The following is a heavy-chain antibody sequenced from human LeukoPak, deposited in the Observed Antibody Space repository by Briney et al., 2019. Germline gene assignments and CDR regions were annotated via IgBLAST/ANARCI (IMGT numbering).Heavy chain of an antibody. J-gene: IGHJ4*02. CDR2: ISGGGSHT. CDR3: ARDPSINGPYPFDY. D-gene: IGHD1-20*01. CDR1: GFTFSSYN. Sequence: QPGGSLRLSCTASGFTFSSYNMNWVRQAPGKGLEWVSGISGGGSHTYYTDSVKGRFTISRDNSKNTLNLQMNSLRGEDTAVYYCARDPSINGPYPFDYWGQGTLVTVSS. V-gene: IGHV3-23*01.